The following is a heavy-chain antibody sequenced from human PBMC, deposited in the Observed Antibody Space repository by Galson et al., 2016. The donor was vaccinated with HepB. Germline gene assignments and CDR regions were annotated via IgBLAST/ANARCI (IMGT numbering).Heavy chain of an antibody. D-gene: IGHD2-8*02. CDR3: ARGHCRSGLCYNNPDS. J-gene: IGHJ5*01. Sequence: SLRLSCAGYGFSVRTTYMTWVRQAPRRGLEWVSVIYNNGETPYQNSVEGRFTISRDISQNTVYLQMNALGVDDTALYYCARGHCRSGLCYNNPDSWGQGTLVTVSP. CDR2: IYNNGET. V-gene: IGHV3-53*01. CDR1: GFSVRTTY.